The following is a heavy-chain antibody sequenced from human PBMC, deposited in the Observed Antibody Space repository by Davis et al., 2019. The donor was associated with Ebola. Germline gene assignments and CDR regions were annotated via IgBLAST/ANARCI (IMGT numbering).Heavy chain of an antibody. V-gene: IGHV3-66*02. CDR1: GFTVSSNY. D-gene: IGHD5-12*01. CDR2: IYSGGST. J-gene: IGHJ4*02. Sequence: GESLKISCAASGFTVSSNYMSWVRQAPGKWLEWVSVIYSGGSTYYADSVKGRFTISRDNSKNTLYLQMNSLRPEDTAVYYCAKVAVDYWGQGTLVTVSS. CDR3: AKVAVDY.